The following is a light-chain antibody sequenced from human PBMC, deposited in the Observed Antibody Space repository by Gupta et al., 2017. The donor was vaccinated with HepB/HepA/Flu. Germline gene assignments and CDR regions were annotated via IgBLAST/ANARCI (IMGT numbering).Light chain of an antibody. CDR3: QQYGSSPRT. CDR2: GAS. CDR1: QSVNSNY. J-gene: IGKJ1*01. V-gene: IGKV3-20*01. Sequence: EIVLTQFPGTLSLSPGERATLSCRASQSVNSNYLAWYQQKLGQAPRVLIYGASSRATGIPDRFSGSGSGTDFTLTISRLEPEDFAVYYCQQYGSSPRTFGQGIKVEIK.